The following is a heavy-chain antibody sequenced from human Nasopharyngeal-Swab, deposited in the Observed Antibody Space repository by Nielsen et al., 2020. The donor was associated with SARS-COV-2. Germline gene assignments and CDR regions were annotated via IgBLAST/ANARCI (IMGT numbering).Heavy chain of an antibody. D-gene: IGHD6-19*01. J-gene: IGHJ4*02. Sequence: GESLKISCAASGFTFGSYSMNWVRQAPGKGLEWVSSISSSSSYIYYADSVKGRFTISRDNAKNSLYLQMNSLRAEDTAVYYCARDDGQWLNPVYYFDYWGQGTLVTVSS. CDR3: ARDDGQWLNPVYYFDY. CDR2: ISSSSSYI. CDR1: GFTFGSYS. V-gene: IGHV3-21*01.